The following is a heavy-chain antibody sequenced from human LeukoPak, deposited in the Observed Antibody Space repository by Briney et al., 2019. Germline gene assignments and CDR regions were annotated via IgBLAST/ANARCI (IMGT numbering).Heavy chain of an antibody. CDR2: TNAGNGNT. V-gene: IGHV1-3*01. J-gene: IGHJ4*02. Sequence: ASVKVSCKASGYTFTSYAMHWVRQAPGQRLEWMGWTNAGNGNTKYSQKFQGRVTITRDTSASTAYMELSSLRSEDTAVYCCARNYYDSSGYYWVFDYWGQGTLVTVSS. CDR3: ARNYYDSSGYYWVFDY. D-gene: IGHD3-22*01. CDR1: GYTFTSYA.